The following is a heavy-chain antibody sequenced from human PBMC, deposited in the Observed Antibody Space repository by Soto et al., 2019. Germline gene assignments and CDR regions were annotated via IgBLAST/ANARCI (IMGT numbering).Heavy chain of an antibody. J-gene: IGHJ4*02. CDR3: AKVSRGSGAFDY. CDR1: GFTFSRYT. Sequence: GGSLRLSCAASGFTFSRYTMSWVRQVPGKGLEWVSGINGGDGPTYYADSVKGRFTISRDNSKNTLYLQMNSLRAEDTAVYYCAKVSRGSGAFDYWGQGTLVTVSS. D-gene: IGHD3-10*01. CDR2: INGGDGPT. V-gene: IGHV3-23*01.